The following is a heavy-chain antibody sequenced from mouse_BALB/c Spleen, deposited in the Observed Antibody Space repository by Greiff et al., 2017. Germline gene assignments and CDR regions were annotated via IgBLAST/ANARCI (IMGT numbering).Heavy chain of an antibody. CDR3: ARVYGKKRMDY. V-gene: IGHV7-1*02. Sequence: DVKLVESGGGLVQPGGSLRLSCATSGFTFSDFYMEWVRQPPGKRLEWIAASRNKANDYTTEYSASVKGRFIVSRDTSQSILYLQMNALRAEDTAIYYCARVYGKKRMDYWGQGTSVTVSS. D-gene: IGHD2-1*01. CDR2: SRNKANDYTT. CDR1: GFTFSDFY. J-gene: IGHJ4*01.